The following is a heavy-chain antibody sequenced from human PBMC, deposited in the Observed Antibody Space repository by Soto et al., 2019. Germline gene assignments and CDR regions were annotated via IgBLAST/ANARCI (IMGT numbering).Heavy chain of an antibody. CDR2: ISAYNGNT. D-gene: IGHD6-13*01. V-gene: IGHV1-18*01. J-gene: IGHJ4*02. CDR3: ARLYSSSWYYDY. Sequence: GASVKVSCKASGYTFTSYGISWVRQAPGQGLEWMGWISAYNGNTKYSQKFQGRDTITRDTSASTAYMELSSLRSEDTAVYYCARLYSSSWYYDYWGQGTLVTVSS. CDR1: GYTFTSYG.